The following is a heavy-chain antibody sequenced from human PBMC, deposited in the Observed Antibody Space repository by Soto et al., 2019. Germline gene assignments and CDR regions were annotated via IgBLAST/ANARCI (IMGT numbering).Heavy chain of an antibody. J-gene: IGHJ4*02. CDR1: GFTFSTYW. CDR3: TSYDTLTGSTAE. Sequence: GGSLRLSCAASGFTFSTYWMNWVRQAPGKGLEWVANIKQDGSEKYYVDSVKGRFTISRDNAKNSLYLQMNSLRAEDTAVYYWTSYDTLTGSTAEWGQGTLVPVSS. V-gene: IGHV3-7*01. D-gene: IGHD3-9*01. CDR2: IKQDGSEK.